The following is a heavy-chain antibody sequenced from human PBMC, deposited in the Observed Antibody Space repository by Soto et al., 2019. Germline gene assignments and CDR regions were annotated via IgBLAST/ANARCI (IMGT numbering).Heavy chain of an antibody. Sequence: GGSLRLSCAASGFTFSSYAMSWVRQAPGKGLEWVSAISGSGGSTYYADSVKGRFTISRDNSKNTLYLQMNSLRAEDTAVYYCATRYDSYSTEPIAFYVDYWGQGTLVTVSS. J-gene: IGHJ4*02. D-gene: IGHD2-2*02. V-gene: IGHV3-23*01. CDR3: ATRYDSYSTEPIAFYVDY. CDR1: GFTFSSYA. CDR2: ISGSGGST.